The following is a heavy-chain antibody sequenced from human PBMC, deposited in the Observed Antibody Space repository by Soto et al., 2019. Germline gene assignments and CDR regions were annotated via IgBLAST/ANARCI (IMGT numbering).Heavy chain of an antibody. CDR2: ISGSGST. D-gene: IGHD1-1*01. CDR3: AKGRDDGNYYYYYMDV. J-gene: IGHJ6*03. V-gene: IGHV3-23*01. CDR1: GFTFSSYA. Sequence: PGGSLRLSCAASGFTFSSYAMSWVRQAPGKGLEWVSAISGSGSTYYADSVKGRFTISRDNSKNTLYLQMNSLRAEDTAVYYCAKGRDDGNYYYYYMDVWGKGTTVTVSS.